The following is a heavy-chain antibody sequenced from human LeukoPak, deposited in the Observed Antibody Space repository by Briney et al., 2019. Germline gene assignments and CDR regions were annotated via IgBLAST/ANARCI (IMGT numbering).Heavy chain of an antibody. CDR3: ATRDADYEYYFDY. CDR1: GGTFSRHA. D-gene: IGHD4-17*01. J-gene: IGHJ4*02. V-gene: IGHV1-69*13. CDR2: IIPNFGTP. Sequence: ASVKVSCKASGGTFSRHAISWVRQAPGQGLEWVGGIIPNFGTPHLAQNFQDRVTITADESTSTVYMEMRSLTSEATAIFYCATRDADYEYYFDYWGQGTLVTVSS.